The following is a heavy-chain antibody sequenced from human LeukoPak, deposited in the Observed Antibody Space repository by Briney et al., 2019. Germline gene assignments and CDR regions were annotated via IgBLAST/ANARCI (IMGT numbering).Heavy chain of an antibody. Sequence: GGSLRLSCAASGFTFSSYGMSWVRQAPGKGLEWVSSINGNGGSTYYADSVKGRFTISRDNSKSTLYLQMNSLRAEDTAVYYCARKGLGGELGGFDSWGQGTLVTVSS. V-gene: IGHV3-23*01. CDR1: GFTFSSYG. J-gene: IGHJ4*02. CDR2: INGNGGST. CDR3: ARKGLGGELGGFDS. D-gene: IGHD1-7*01.